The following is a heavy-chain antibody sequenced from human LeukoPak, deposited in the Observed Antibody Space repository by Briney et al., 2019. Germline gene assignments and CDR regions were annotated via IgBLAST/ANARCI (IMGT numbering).Heavy chain of an antibody. V-gene: IGHV1-2*02. CDR3: ARDRYCSSTSCLSAGWFDP. J-gene: IGHJ5*02. D-gene: IGHD2-2*01. CDR2: INPNSGGT. CDR1: GYTFTGYY. Sequence: ASVKVSCKASGYTFTGYYMHWVRQAPGQGLEWMGWINPNSGGTNYAQKFQGRVTMTRDTSISTAYMELSRLRSDDTAVYYCARDRYCSSTSCLSAGWFDPWGQGTLVTVSS.